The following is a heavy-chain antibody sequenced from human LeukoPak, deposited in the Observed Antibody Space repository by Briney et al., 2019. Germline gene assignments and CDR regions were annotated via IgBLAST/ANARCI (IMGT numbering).Heavy chain of an antibody. J-gene: IGHJ2*01. V-gene: IGHV4-39*01. CDR1: GGSISSSSYY. D-gene: IGHD6-6*01. Sequence: SETLSLTCTVSGGSISSSSYYWGWIRQPPGKGLEWIGSIYYSGSTYYNPSLKSRVTISVDTSKNQLSLKLSSVTAADTAVYYCARRAAARPRYFDLWGRGTLVTVSS. CDR2: IYYSGST. CDR3: ARRAAARPRYFDL.